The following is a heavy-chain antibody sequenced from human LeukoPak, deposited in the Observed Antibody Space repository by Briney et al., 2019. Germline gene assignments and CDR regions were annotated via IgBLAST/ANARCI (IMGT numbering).Heavy chain of an antibody. V-gene: IGHV1-69*13. D-gene: IGHD3-10*01. CDR2: IIPIFGTA. CDR1: GGTFSSYA. J-gene: IGHJ4*02. CDR3: ARVIEVRGVILGALDY. Sequence: SAKVSCKASGGTFSSYAISWVRQAPGQGLEWMGGIIPIFGTANYAQKFQGRVTITADESTSTAYMELSSPRSEDTAVYYCARVIEVRGVILGALDYWGQGTLVTVSS.